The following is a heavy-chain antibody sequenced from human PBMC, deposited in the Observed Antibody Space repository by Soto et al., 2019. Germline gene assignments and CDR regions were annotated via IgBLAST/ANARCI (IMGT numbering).Heavy chain of an antibody. Sequence: ASVKVSCKASGGTSRSLSITWVRQAPGQGLEWMGGITPLFGIPNYPQKFQGRLTITADKSTGTAYLELSSLRSEDTAVYYCARDTHSAGGWFDTWGRGTLVTV. CDR1: GGTSRSLS. V-gene: IGHV1-69*10. CDR3: ARDTHSAGGWFDT. D-gene: IGHD2-15*01. CDR2: ITPLFGIP. J-gene: IGHJ5*02.